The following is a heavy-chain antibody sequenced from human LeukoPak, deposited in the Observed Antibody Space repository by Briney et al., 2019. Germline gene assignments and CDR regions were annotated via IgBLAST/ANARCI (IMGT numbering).Heavy chain of an antibody. V-gene: IGHV3-21*01. CDR2: ISSSSSYI. CDR1: GFTFSSYS. CDR3: ARVRDVGVRGVINAFDI. J-gene: IGHJ3*02. D-gene: IGHD3-10*01. Sequence: GGSLRLSCAASGFTFSSYSMNWVRQAPGKGLEWVSSISSSSSYIYYADSVKGRFTNSRDNAKNSLYLQMNSLRAEDTAVYYCARVRDVGVRGVINAFDIWGQGTMVTVSS.